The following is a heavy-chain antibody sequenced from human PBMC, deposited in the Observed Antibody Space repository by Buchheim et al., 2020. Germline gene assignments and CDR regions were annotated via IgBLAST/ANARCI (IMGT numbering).Heavy chain of an antibody. CDR3: ARTPPHYDSSGYYLNWFDP. D-gene: IGHD3-22*01. CDR2: IDPSDSYT. CDR1: GYSFTSYW. V-gene: IGHV5-10-1*03. Sequence: EVQLVQSGAEVKKPGESLRISRKGSGYSFTSYWISWVRQMPGKGLEWMGRIDPSDSYTNYSPSFQGHVTISADKSISTAYPQWSSLKASDTAMYYCARTPPHYDSSGYYLNWFDPWGQGTL. J-gene: IGHJ5*02.